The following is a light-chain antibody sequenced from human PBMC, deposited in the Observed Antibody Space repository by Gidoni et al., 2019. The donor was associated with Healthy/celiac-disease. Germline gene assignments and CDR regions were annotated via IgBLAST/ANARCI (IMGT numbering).Light chain of an antibody. Sequence: DIQMTQSPSTLSASVGDRVTITCRASQSIRTWLAWYQQKPGKAPKLLIHRASTLESGVPSRFSGSGSGTEFTLTISSLRPDDFATYYCQQYNTYSTFGQGTKVEIK. CDR2: RAS. CDR3: QQYNTYST. J-gene: IGKJ1*01. CDR1: QSIRTW. V-gene: IGKV1-5*03.